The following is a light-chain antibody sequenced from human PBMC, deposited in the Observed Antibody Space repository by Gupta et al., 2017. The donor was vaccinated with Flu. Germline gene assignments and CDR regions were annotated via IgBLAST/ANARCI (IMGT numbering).Light chain of an antibody. CDR1: QSVSHN. V-gene: IGKV3-15*01. J-gene: IGKJ2*01. Sequence: EIMMTQSPATLSVSPGERATLSCRASQSVSHNLAWYQQKPGQAPRVLIYGASTRATGIPARFSGSGSGAEFTLTISSLQSEDFAVYYCQHENSWPSTFGQGAKLEIK. CDR2: GAS. CDR3: QHENSWPST.